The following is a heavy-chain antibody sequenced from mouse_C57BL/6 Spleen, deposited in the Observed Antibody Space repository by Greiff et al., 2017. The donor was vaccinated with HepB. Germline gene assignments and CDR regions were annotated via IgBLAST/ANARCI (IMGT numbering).Heavy chain of an antibody. D-gene: IGHD2-3*01. CDR1: GYTFTSYW. CDR2: IDPNSGGT. Sequence: QVQLQQPGAELVKPGASVKLSCKASGYTFTSYWMHWVKQRPGRGLEWIGRIDPNSGGTKYNEKFKSKATLTVDKSSSTAYMQLSSLTSEDSAVYYGARWGLLQDYYAMDYWGQGTSVTVSS. J-gene: IGHJ4*01. CDR3: ARWGLLQDYYAMDY. V-gene: IGHV1-72*01.